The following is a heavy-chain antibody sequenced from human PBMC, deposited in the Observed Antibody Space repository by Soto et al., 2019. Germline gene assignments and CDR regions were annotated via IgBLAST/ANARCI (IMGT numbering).Heavy chain of an antibody. D-gene: IGHD6-19*01. Sequence: KPSETLSLTCTVSGGSITNYYWSWIRQPPGKGLEWIGDIYYTGSTNYNPSLKSRVTVSVDMSKNQFSLKVGSVAAADTAVYYCARVGSGHVRGFDYWGQGTLVTVSS. CDR2: IYYTGST. J-gene: IGHJ4*02. CDR3: ARVGSGHVRGFDY. CDR1: GGSITNYY. V-gene: IGHV4-59*01.